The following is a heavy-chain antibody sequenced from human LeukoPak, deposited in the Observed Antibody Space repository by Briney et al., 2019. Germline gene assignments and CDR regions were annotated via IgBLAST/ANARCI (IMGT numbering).Heavy chain of an antibody. CDR2: IRYDGSNK. CDR3: AKYSGSYSVNWFDP. Sequence: GGSLRLSCAASGFTFSSYGMHWVRQAPGKGLEWVAFIRYDGSNKYYADSVKGRFTISRDNSKNTLYLQMNSLRAEDTAVYYCAKYSGSYSVNWFDPWGQGTLVTVSS. D-gene: IGHD1-26*01. V-gene: IGHV3-30*02. J-gene: IGHJ5*02. CDR1: GFTFSSYG.